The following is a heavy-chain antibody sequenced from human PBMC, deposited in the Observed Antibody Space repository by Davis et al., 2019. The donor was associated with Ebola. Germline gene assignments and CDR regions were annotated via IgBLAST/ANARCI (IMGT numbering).Heavy chain of an antibody. J-gene: IGHJ6*04. CDR2: INPNSGGT. CDR3: ARSGIAVAGYYYYGMDV. Sequence: ASVKVSCKASGYTFTSYGISWVRQAPGQGLEWMGRINPNSGGTNYAQKFQGRVTMTRDTSISTAYMELSRLRSDDTAVYYCARSGIAVAGYYYYGMDVWGKGTTVTVSS. D-gene: IGHD6-19*01. CDR1: GYTFTSYG. V-gene: IGHV1-2*06.